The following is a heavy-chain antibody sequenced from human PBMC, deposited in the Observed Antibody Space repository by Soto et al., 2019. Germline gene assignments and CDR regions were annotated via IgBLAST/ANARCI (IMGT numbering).Heavy chain of an antibody. CDR3: ASDTARVYYGLDV. CDR1: GFPFSGSA. Sequence: VGSLKLSCAAYGFPFSGSAMHLVRQASGKGLEWVGRIISKANNYATAYAASVEGSFTISRDDSKNTAHLQMNSLKTEDTAVYYCASDTARVYYGLDVWGLGT. V-gene: IGHV3-73*01. D-gene: IGHD5-18*01. CDR2: IISKANNYAT. J-gene: IGHJ6*02.